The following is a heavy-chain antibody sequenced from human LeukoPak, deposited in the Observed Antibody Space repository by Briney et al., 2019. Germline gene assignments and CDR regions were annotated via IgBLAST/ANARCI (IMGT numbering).Heavy chain of an antibody. D-gene: IGHD3-22*01. V-gene: IGHV4-59*08. CDR3: AEQGRTFYYASGGYYIYDYFDS. CDR1: GGSIDSDY. Sequence: SETLSLTCTVSGGSIDSDYWSWIRQPPGKGLEWIGEMYNSGYPNYGPSFKSRVTMSLDTSKNQFSLTLNSVTAADTAVYYCAEQGRTFYYASGGYYIYDYFDSWGQGALVTVSS. J-gene: IGHJ4*02. CDR2: MYNSGYP.